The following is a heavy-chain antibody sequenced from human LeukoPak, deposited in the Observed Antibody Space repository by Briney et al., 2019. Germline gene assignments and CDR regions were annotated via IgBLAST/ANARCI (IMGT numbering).Heavy chain of an antibody. J-gene: IGHJ6*03. CDR3: AVVTTLHIEVRPGDNYMDG. D-gene: IGHD3-10*01. CDR2: ISSNGGRK. V-gene: IGHV3-30-3*02. CDR1: GLNFNMYA. Sequence: GGSLRLSCVASGLNFNMYAIHWVRQAPGKGLEWVALISSNGGRKDYADSVKGRFTIDRDNSKNTVYLQRNSLRPEDTGVYYCAVVTTLHIEVRPGDNYMDGWGRGTKVTVSS.